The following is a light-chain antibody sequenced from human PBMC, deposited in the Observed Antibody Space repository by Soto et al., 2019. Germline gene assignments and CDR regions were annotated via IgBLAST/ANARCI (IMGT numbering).Light chain of an antibody. Sequence: QTVVTQEPSFSVSPGGTVTLTCGLTSGSVSSSYYPSWYQQTPGQAPRTLIYSTNTRSSGVPDRFSGSILGNKAALTITGAQADDESAYYCVRYLTSGISVFGRGTQLTVL. J-gene: IGLJ7*01. V-gene: IGLV8-61*01. CDR3: VRYLTSGISV. CDR2: STN. CDR1: SGSVSSSYY.